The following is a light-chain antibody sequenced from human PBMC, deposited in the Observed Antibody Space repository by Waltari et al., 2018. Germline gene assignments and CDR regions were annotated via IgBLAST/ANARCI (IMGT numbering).Light chain of an antibody. CDR1: QSISSW. J-gene: IGKJ1*01. V-gene: IGKV1-5*03. CDR3: QQYNSYSWT. CDR2: KAS. Sequence: DIQMTQSPSTLSASVGERVTITCRASQSISSWLAWYQQKTGKSPKLLIYKASSLESGVPPRFSGIGSGTACTRTISSLQPDDFATYYCQQYNSYSWTFGQGTKVEIK.